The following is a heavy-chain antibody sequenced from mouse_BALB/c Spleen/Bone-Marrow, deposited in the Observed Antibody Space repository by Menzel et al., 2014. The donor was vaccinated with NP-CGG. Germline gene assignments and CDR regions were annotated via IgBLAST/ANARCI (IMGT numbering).Heavy chain of an antibody. CDR1: GFSLTNYG. D-gene: IGHD3-2*02. Sequence: VMLVESGPGLVAPSQSLSITCTVSGFSLTNYGVHWVRQPPGKGLEWLGVIWAGGSTNYNSALMSRLSISKDNSKSQVFLKMIGLQTDDTAMYYCARVTSSAVGAMDYWGQGTSVTVAS. J-gene: IGHJ4*01. CDR3: ARVTSSAVGAMDY. V-gene: IGHV2-9*02. CDR2: IWAGGST.